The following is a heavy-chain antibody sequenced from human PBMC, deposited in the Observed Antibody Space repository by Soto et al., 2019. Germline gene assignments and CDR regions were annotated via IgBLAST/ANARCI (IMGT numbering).Heavy chain of an antibody. Sequence: EVQLVESGGGLVQPGGSLRLSCAASGFTFSSYWMHWVRQVPGKGLVWVSRINSGGITTNYADSVKGRFTISRDDAKNTVYLQVDSLTAEDTAVYYCVRGQRGGYYNDYWGQGTLVTVSS. J-gene: IGHJ4*02. CDR3: VRGQRGGYYNDY. CDR1: GFTFSSYW. D-gene: IGHD3-22*01. V-gene: IGHV3-74*01. CDR2: INSGGITT.